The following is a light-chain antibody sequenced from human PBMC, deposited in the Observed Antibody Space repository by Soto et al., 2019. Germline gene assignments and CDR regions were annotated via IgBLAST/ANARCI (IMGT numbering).Light chain of an antibody. Sequence: EIVMTQSPATLSLSPGERATLSCRASQTIDNTLAWYQRKPGQAPRLLIYDASNRATGIPARFSGSGSGTDFTLTISSLEPEDFAVYYCQQRSNWPRTFGPGTKVGYQ. CDR3: QQRSNWPRT. J-gene: IGKJ3*01. V-gene: IGKV3-11*01. CDR2: DAS. CDR1: QTIDNT.